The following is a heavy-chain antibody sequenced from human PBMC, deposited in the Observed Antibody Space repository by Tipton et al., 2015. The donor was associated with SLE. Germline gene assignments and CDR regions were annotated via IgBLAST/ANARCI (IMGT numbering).Heavy chain of an antibody. Sequence: TLSLTCTVSGGSISGTFYWTWFRQPAGKGLEWIGHVYSCGTTNYNPSLKSRVTISSDTSNNQFSLNLNSVTAADTAVYYCARGVFDFCWYYDSWGRGTLVAVSS. CDR3: ARGVFDFCWYYDS. V-gene: IGHV4-61*09. D-gene: IGHD6-13*01. CDR1: GGSISGTFY. J-gene: IGHJ5*01. CDR2: VYSCGTT.